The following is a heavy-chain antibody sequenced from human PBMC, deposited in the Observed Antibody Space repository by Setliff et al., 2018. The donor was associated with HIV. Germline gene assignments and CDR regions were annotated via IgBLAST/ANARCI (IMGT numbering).Heavy chain of an antibody. CDR1: GGSISGVGYY. Sequence: SETLSLTCSVSGGSISGVGYYWSWIRQHPGKGLEWIGYITYSGSTYYNPSLMSRVSISPDTSKNQFSLKLTSVTAADTAVYYCARVGSVIQVTLFGMDVWGQGILVTVSS. V-gene: IGHV4-31*03. CDR2: ITYSGST. D-gene: IGHD5-18*01. J-gene: IGHJ4*02. CDR3: ARVGSVIQVTLFGMDV.